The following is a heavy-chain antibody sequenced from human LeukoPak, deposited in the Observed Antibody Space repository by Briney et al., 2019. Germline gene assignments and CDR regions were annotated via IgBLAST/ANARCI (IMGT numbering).Heavy chain of an antibody. V-gene: IGHV6-1*01. Sequence: SQTLSLTCAISGDSVSSNTAGWSWIRQSTSRGLERLGSKYYRSQRYNDDAGSVKNRITINAETAKHQLSLQLNSVTPEDTALYYCARGGLVRGTINSLIGFDVWGQGIMVTVSS. CDR1: GDSVSSNTAG. J-gene: IGHJ3*01. CDR3: ARGGLVRGTINSLIGFDV. D-gene: IGHD3-10*01. CDR2: KYYRSQRYN.